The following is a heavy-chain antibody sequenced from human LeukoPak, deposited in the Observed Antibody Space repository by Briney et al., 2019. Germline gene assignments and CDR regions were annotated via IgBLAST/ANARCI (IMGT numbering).Heavy chain of an antibody. CDR1: GFTFTDYY. CDR3: ARGPPFGESDY. J-gene: IGHJ4*02. Sequence: GASVKFSCKASGFTFTDYYLHWVRQAPGQGLEWMGWINPNSGGTNYAQRFQGRVTMTRDTSISAAYMEFSGVTSDDTAVYYCARGPPFGESDYWGQGTLVVVSS. V-gene: IGHV1-2*02. D-gene: IGHD3-10*01. CDR2: INPNSGGT.